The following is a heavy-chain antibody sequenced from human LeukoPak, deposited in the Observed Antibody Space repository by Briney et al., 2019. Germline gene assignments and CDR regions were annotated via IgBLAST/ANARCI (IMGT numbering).Heavy chain of an antibody. CDR2: IYYSGST. J-gene: IGHJ5*02. CDR3: ASTYYYDSSGYYPNWFDP. Sequence: PSETLSLTCTVSGGSISSSSYYWGWIRQPPGKGLEWIGSIYYSGSTCYNPSLKSRVTISVDTSKNQFSLKLSSVTAADTAVYYCASTYYYDSSGYYPNWFDPWGQGTLVTVSS. CDR1: GGSISSSSYY. D-gene: IGHD3-22*01. V-gene: IGHV4-39*01.